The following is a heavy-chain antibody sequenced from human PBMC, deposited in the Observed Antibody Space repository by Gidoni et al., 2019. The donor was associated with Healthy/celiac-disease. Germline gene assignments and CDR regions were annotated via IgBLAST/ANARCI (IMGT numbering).Heavy chain of an antibody. Sequence: EVPLLESGGGLVQPGGSLRLSCVASGFPFPCYALSWVRQAPGKGLAWVSAISGSGGSTYYADSVKGRFTISRDNAKNTLYLQMNSLRAEDTAVYYCAKDTAAYYDFWSGYPGDYWGQGTLVTVSS. V-gene: IGHV3-23*01. CDR2: ISGSGGST. CDR1: GFPFPCYA. J-gene: IGHJ4*02. D-gene: IGHD3-3*01. CDR3: AKDTAAYYDFWSGYPGDY.